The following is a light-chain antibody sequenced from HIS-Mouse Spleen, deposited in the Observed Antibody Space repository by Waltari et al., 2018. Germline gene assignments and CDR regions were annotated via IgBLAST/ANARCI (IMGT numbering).Light chain of an antibody. V-gene: IGKV1-27*01. CDR1: QGLSNY. J-gene: IGKJ4*01. Sequence: DIQMTQSPSYLSASVGDRVTITCRASQGLSNYLPWYQQTPGKVPKLLIYAASTLQSGVPSRFSGSGSGTDFTLTISSLQPEDVATYYCQKYNSAPQTFGGGTKVEIK. CDR2: AAS. CDR3: QKYNSAPQT.